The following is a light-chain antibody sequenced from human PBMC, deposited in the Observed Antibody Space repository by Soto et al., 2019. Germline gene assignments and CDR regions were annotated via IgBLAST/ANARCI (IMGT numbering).Light chain of an antibody. CDR2: KAS. V-gene: IGKV1-5*03. CDR3: QQYNSYSPYT. Sequence: DIQMTQSPSTLSASVGDRVTITCRASQSISSWLAWYQQKPGKAPKLLSYKASSLESGVPSRFSGSGSGTEFTLTISSLQPDDFATYDGQQYNSYSPYTFGQGTKLEIK. J-gene: IGKJ2*01. CDR1: QSISSW.